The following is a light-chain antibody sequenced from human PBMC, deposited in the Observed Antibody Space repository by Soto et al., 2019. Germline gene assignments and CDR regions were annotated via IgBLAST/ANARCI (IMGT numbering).Light chain of an antibody. V-gene: IGKV3D-20*02. CDR1: QSVSSSY. CDR2: GAS. CDR3: QQYKNWPL. J-gene: IGKJ5*01. Sequence: DIVLTQSPATLSLSPGERATLSCRASQSVSSSYLAWYQQKPGQAPRLLIYGASSRATGIPDRFSGSGSGTDFTLTISSLQSEDFAVYYCQQYKNWPLFGQGTRLEI.